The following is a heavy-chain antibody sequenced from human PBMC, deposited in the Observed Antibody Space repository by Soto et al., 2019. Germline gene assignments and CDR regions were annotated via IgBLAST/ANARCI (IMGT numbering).Heavy chain of an antibody. CDR2: IFYSGNT. CDR1: GGSISSGDYY. D-gene: IGHD1-26*01. CDR3: ARETVGASFDY. J-gene: IGHJ4*02. V-gene: IGHV4-30-4*01. Sequence: SETLSLTCTVSGGSISSGDYYWSWLRQPPGKGLEWIGYIFYSGNTYNNPSLKGRVTISLDTSKNQFSLKLSSATAADTAVYYCARETVGASFDYWGQGTLVTVSS.